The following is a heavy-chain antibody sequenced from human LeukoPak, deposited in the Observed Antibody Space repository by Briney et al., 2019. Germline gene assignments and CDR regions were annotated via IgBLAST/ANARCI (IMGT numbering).Heavy chain of an antibody. CDR3: AKDLKLWSPYCTNGVCSPSNWFDP. CDR2: IIPIFGTA. D-gene: IGHD2-8*01. Sequence: SVKVSCKASGGTFSSYAISWVRQAPGQGLEWMGGIIPIFGTANYAQKFQGRVTITADESTSTAYMELSSLRSEDTAVYYCAKDLKLWSPYCTNGVCSPSNWFDPWGQGTLVTVSS. J-gene: IGHJ5*02. V-gene: IGHV1-69*13. CDR1: GGTFSSYA.